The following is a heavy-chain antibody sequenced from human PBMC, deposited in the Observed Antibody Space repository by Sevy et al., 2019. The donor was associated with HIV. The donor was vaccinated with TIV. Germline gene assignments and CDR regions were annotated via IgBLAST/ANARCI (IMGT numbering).Heavy chain of an antibody. CDR3: VRGLGDY. Sequence: GGSLRLSCAASGFTFSSYWMHWVRQAPGEGLVWVSRINIYGSITTYADPVKGRFTISRDNAKNTLWLQMNTGRAEDTAVYYCVRGLGDYWGQGTLVTVSS. CDR2: INIYGSIT. J-gene: IGHJ4*02. CDR1: GFTFSSYW. V-gene: IGHV3-74*03.